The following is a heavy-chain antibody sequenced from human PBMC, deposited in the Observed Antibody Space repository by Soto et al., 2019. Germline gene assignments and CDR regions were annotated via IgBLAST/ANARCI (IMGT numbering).Heavy chain of an antibody. CDR2: IITYNGNT. Sequence: ASVKVSCKASGYTFSSYAISWVRQAPGQGLEWMGWIITYNGNTNYAQKLQGRVTMTTDTSTTTAYMDLRSLRSDDTAVYYCARTGPLVDYWGQGTLVTV. CDR3: ARTGPLVDY. V-gene: IGHV1-18*01. J-gene: IGHJ4*02. CDR1: GYTFSSYA.